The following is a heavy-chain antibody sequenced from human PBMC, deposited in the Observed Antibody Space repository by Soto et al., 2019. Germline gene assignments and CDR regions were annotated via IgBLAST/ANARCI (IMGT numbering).Heavy chain of an antibody. J-gene: IGHJ6*03. V-gene: IGHV3-11*01. CDR1: GFTFSDYY. CDR2: ISSSGSTI. D-gene: IGHD1-7*01. Sequence: GGSLRLSCAASGFTFSDYYMSWIRQAPGKGLEWVSYISSSGSTIYYADSVKGRFTISRDNAKNSLYLQMNSLRAEDTAVYYCARETQGVELPDDYYYYYYMDVWGKGTTVTVSS. CDR3: ARETQGVELPDDYYYYYYMDV.